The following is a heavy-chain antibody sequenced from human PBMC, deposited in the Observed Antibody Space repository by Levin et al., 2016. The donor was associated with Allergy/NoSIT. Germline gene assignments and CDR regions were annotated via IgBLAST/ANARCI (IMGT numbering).Heavy chain of an antibody. CDR2: IYPGDSEI. CDR3: AKGYRHGYPDPFDH. Sequence: VRQMPGKGLEWMGIIYPGDSEIRYSPSFQGHVSISVDKSINTAYLQWTSLKASDTAMYYCAKGYRHGYPDPFDHWGQGTLVTVSS. J-gene: IGHJ4*02. V-gene: IGHV5-51*01. D-gene: IGHD5-18*01.